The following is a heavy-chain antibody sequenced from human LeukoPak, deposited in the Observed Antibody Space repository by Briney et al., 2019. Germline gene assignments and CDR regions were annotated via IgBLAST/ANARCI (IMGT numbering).Heavy chain of an antibody. V-gene: IGHV1-69*04. D-gene: IGHD4-17*01. CDR2: IIPILGIA. CDR1: GGTFSSYA. J-gene: IGHJ6*02. Sequence: SVKVSCKASGGTFSSYAISWVRQAPGQGLEWMGRIIPILGIANYAQKFQGRVTITADKSTSTAYMELSSLRSEDTAVYYCARYFSGVGDYVPYYYYGMDVWGQGTTVTVSS. CDR3: ARYFSGVGDYVPYYYYGMDV.